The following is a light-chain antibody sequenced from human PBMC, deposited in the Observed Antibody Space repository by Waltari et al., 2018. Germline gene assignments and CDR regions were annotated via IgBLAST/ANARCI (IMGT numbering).Light chain of an antibody. CDR3: MQALQTPLT. Sequence: DMVMTQSPLSLPVTPGEPASISCRSSQSLLHSNGYTYSDWYLQKPGQSPQLLIYLGSNRASGVPDRFSGSGSGTDFTLKISRVEAEDVGVYYCMQALQTPLTFGGGTKVEIK. V-gene: IGKV2-28*01. CDR2: LGS. CDR1: QSLLHSNGYTY. J-gene: IGKJ4*01.